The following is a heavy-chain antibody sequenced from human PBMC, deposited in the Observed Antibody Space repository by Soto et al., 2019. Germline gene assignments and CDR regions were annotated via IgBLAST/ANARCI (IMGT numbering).Heavy chain of an antibody. J-gene: IGHJ4*02. Sequence: QVQLVQSGAEVKKPGASVKVSCKASGYTFTGYYMHWVRQAPGQGLEWMGWINPNSGCTNYAQKFQGWVTMTRETSMRKARMELSTLRSDDTTGYHCPLPYLGGTTLTPYYFDHWGEGTLVTVSS. CDR1: GYTFTGYY. D-gene: IGHD7-27*01. CDR2: INPNSGCT. V-gene: IGHV1-2*04. CDR3: PLPYLGGTTLTPYYFDH.